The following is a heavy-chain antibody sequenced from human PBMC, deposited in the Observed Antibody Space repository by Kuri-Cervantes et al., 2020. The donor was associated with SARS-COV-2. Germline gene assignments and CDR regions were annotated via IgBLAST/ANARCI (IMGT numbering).Heavy chain of an antibody. V-gene: IGHV1-24*01. D-gene: IGHD6-6*01. CDR3: ATGTYSSSSRRGLGLNYYYYGMNV. J-gene: IGHJ6*02. CDR2: FDPEDGET. Sequence: ASVKVSCKASGYTLTELSVHWVRQAPGKGLEWMGGFDPEDGETIYAQRFQGRVTMTEDTSTDTAYMELSSLRSEDTAVYYCATGTYSSSSRRGLGLNYYYYGMNVWGQGTTVTVSS. CDR1: GYTLTELS.